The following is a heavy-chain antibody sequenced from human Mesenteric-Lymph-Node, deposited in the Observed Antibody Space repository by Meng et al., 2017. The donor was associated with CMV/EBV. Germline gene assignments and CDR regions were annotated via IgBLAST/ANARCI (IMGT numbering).Heavy chain of an antibody. CDR3: ARGTVSRAFDY. CDR1: GGSFSGYF. V-gene: IGHV4-34*01. J-gene: IGHJ4*02. CDR2: INHSGST. D-gene: IGHD4-17*01. Sequence: SLTCAVYGGSFSGYFWNWIRQPPGKGLEWIGEINHSGSTNYNPSLKSRVTISVDTSKKQFSLNLFSVTAADTAVYYCARGTVSRAFDYWGQGTLVTVSS.